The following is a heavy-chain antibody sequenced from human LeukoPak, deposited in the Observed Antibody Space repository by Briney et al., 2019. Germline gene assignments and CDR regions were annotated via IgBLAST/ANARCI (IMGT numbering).Heavy chain of an antibody. Sequence: PSETLSLTCTVSGGSISSYYWSWIRQPPGKGLEWIGYIYYSGSTNYNPSLKSRVTISVDTSKNQFSLKLSSVTAADTAVYYCARIVPGIAVAGTFDYLGQGTLVTVSS. V-gene: IGHV4-59*01. CDR2: IYYSGST. D-gene: IGHD6-19*01. CDR1: GGSISSYY. CDR3: ARIVPGIAVAGTFDY. J-gene: IGHJ4*02.